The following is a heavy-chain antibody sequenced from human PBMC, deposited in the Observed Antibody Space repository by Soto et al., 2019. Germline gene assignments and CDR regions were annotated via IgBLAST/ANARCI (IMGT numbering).Heavy chain of an antibody. D-gene: IGHD6-13*01. CDR3: AKDQGSSWYEIDY. J-gene: IGHJ4*02. CDR2: IIYNGSKK. V-gene: IGHV3-23*01. Sequence: GGSLRLSCAASGFTFSSCAMGWVRQAPGKGLEWVSIIIYNGSKKYYADSVKGRFTISRDNSKNTLYLQMNSLRAEDTAVYYCAKDQGSSWYEIDYWGQGTLVTVSS. CDR1: GFTFSSCA.